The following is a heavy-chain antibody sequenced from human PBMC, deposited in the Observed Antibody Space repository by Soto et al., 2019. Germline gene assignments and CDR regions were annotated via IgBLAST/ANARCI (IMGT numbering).Heavy chain of an antibody. CDR3: ARLFTFYDVVTGPQLYAFDI. Sequence: QVQLQESGPGLVKPSETLSLTCTVSGDSISSSYWSWIRQPPGKGLECIGYIYYSGSTNYNPSLKRRVAISVDPGKVQFSLRQSSVSAADTSVLYCARLFTFYDVVTGPQLYAFDIWGQGTMVTVSS. CDR1: GDSISSSY. J-gene: IGHJ3*02. V-gene: IGHV4-59*01. D-gene: IGHD3-9*01. CDR2: IYYSGST.